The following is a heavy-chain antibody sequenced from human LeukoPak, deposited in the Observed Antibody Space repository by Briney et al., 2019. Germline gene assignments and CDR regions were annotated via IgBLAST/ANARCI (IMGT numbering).Heavy chain of an antibody. Sequence: GASVKVSCKASGYTFTSYYMHWVRQAPGQGLEWMGIINPSGGSTSYAQKFRGRVTMTRDTSTNTAYMEVRSLRSDDTAVYYCAREAPVAAGSDAFDIWGQGTMVTVSS. D-gene: IGHD6-19*01. V-gene: IGHV1-46*01. CDR1: GYTFTSYY. CDR3: AREAPVAAGSDAFDI. J-gene: IGHJ3*02. CDR2: INPSGGST.